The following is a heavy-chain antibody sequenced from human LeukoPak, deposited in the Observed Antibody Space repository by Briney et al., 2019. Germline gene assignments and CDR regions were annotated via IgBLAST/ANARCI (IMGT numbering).Heavy chain of an antibody. D-gene: IGHD3-22*01. CDR1: GYMFNKYG. J-gene: IGHJ4*02. V-gene: IGHV3-23*01. CDR3: AKDLHYNYDNSGYMSSFDY. Sequence: GGTLRLSCAASGYMFNKYGINWVRQAPGKGLEWVSGIGDSGGRTYYADSVRGRFTIFRDNSKNTLFLQMNGLRAEDAAIYYCAKDLHYNYDNSGYMSSFDYWGQGTVVTVSS. CDR2: IGDSGGRT.